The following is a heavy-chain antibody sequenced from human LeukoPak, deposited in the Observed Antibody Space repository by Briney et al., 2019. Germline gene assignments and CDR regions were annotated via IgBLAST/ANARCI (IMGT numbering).Heavy chain of an antibody. CDR2: ISGSGGSA. D-gene: IGHD3-22*01. CDR1: GFTFSSYA. V-gene: IGHV3-23*01. Sequence: GGSLRLSCAASGFTFSSYAMSWVRQAPGKGLEWVSAISGSGGSANCADSVKARFTISRDNSKNTLYLQMNSLRAEDTAVYYCAKGPSSYYYDSSDYSYFDYWGQGTLVTVSS. CDR3: AKGPSSYYYDSSDYSYFDY. J-gene: IGHJ4*02.